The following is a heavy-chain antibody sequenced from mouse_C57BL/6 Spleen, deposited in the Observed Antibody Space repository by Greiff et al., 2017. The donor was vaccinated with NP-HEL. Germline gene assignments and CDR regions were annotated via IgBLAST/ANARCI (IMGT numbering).Heavy chain of an antibody. Sequence: EVQLVESGGGLVKPGGSLKLSCAASGFTFSSYAMTWVRQTPEKRLEWVANICDGGRYTYYPDNVKGRFLFSRDNAKNNLYLQTSHLKSEDTAMYYCTRDRGNMKITTAMNYWGQGTSVTVSS. J-gene: IGHJ4*01. CDR3: TRDRGNMKITTAMNY. V-gene: IGHV5-4*01. D-gene: IGHD2-4*01. CDR1: GFTFSSYA. CDR2: ICDGGRYT.